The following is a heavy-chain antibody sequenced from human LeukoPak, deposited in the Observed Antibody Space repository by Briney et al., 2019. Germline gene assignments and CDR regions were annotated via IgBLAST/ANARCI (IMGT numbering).Heavy chain of an antibody. CDR2: IYCSGST. D-gene: IGHD1-26*01. CDR1: GDSISSSNCY. J-gene: IGHJ4*02. CDR3: ARHDGMMGAYSFPSWDY. V-gene: IGHV4-39*01. Sequence: PSETLSLTCTVSGDSISSSNCYWSWIRQPPGKGLEWIGSIYCSGSTYYNSSLKSRVTISVDTSKNQFSLKLTSVTAADTAVYYCARHDGMMGAYSFPSWDYWGQGTLVTVSS.